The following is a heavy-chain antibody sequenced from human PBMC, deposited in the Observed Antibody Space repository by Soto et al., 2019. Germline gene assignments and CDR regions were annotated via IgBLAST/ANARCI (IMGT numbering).Heavy chain of an antibody. V-gene: IGHV2-5*01. CDR2: IYWNDDK. Sequence: VSGPTLVNPTQTLTLTCTFSGFSLSTTDVGVGWIRQPPGKALEWLALIYWNDDKRYSPSLKSRLTITKDTSKNQVVLTMTDMGPVDTATYYCAHRHHQCSGGGCKSRYFDYWGQGILVTVSS. J-gene: IGHJ4*02. CDR3: AHRHHQCSGGGCKSRYFDY. CDR1: GFSLSTTDVG. D-gene: IGHD2-15*01.